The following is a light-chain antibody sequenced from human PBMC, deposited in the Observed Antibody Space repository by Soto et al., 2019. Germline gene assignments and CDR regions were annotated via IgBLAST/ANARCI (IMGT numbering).Light chain of an antibody. V-gene: IGLV2-14*01. J-gene: IGLJ3*02. CDR2: EVN. CDR3: ISYASRDTLLWV. CDR1: SSDIGGYDY. Sequence: QSALTQPPSASGSPGQSVTISCTGTSSDIGGYDYVSWYQQYPGKAPKLLIYEVNNRPSGISNRFSGSKSGNTASLTISGLQAEDEADYYCISYASRDTLLWVFGGGTQLTVL.